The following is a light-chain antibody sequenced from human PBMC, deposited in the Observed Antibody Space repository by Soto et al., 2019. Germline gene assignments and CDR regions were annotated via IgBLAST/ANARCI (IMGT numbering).Light chain of an antibody. J-gene: IGLJ1*01. V-gene: IGLV2-11*01. CDR3: CSYAGKYAYV. CDR2: DVS. CDR1: SSDVGGYNY. Sequence: QSALTQPRSVSGSPGQSVTISCTGTSSDVGGYNYVSWYQQHPGKAPKVMIYDVSERPSGVPDRFSGSKSGNTASLTISGPQAEDEADYYCCSYAGKYAYVFGTGTKLTVL.